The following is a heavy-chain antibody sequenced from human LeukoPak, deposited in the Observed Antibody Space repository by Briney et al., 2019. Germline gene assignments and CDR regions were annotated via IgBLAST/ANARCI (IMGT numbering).Heavy chain of an antibody. CDR1: GYTFTSYG. D-gene: IGHD3-10*01. V-gene: IGHV1-18*04. CDR2: ISAYNGNT. CDR3: ARDTARYYGSGSYYNGDY. J-gene: IGHJ4*02. Sequence: ASVKVSCKASGYTFTSYGISWVRQAPGQGLEWMGRISAYNGNTNYAQKLQGRVTMTTDTSTSTAYMELRSLRSDDTAVYYCARDTARYYGSGSYYNGDYWGQGTLVTVSS.